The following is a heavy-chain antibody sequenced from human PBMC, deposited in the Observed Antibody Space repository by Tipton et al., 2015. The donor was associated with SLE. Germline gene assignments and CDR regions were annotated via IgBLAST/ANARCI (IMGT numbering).Heavy chain of an antibody. Sequence: GLVKPSETLSLTCTVSGGSISSSNYYWGWIRQPPGKGLEWIGSIYYSGSTYYNPSLKSRVTISVDTSKNQFSLKLSSVTAADTAVYYCAREEENFWSGYYPLFDYWGQGTLVTVSS. V-gene: IGHV4-39*07. CDR2: IYYSGST. CDR3: AREEENFWSGYYPLFDY. J-gene: IGHJ4*02. D-gene: IGHD3-3*01. CDR1: GGSISSSNYY.